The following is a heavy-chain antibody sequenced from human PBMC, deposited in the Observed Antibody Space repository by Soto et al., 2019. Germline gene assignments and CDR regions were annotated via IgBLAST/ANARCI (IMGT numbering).Heavy chain of an antibody. Sequence: ASVKVSCKASGYTFTSYAMHWVRQAPGQRLEWMGWINAGNGNTKYSQKFQGRVTITRDTSASTAYMELSSLRSEDTAVYYCARADSRPIYGDYLSLMDVWGKGTTVTVSS. V-gene: IGHV1-3*01. CDR1: GYTFTSYA. CDR2: INAGNGNT. D-gene: IGHD4-17*01. CDR3: ARADSRPIYGDYLSLMDV. J-gene: IGHJ6*03.